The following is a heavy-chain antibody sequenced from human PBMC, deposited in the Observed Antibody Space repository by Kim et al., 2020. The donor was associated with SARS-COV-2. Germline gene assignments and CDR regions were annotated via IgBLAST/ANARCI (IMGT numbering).Heavy chain of an antibody. J-gene: IGHJ4*02. V-gene: IGHV3-33*01. Sequence: SNKYYADSLKGRFTSSRDNSKNTLYLQMNSLRAEDTAVYYCARGQLVLDYWGQGTLVTVSS. CDR2: SNK. CDR3: ARGQLVLDY. D-gene: IGHD6-13*01.